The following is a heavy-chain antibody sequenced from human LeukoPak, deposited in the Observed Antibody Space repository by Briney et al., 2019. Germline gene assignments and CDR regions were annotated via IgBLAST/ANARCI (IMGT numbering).Heavy chain of an antibody. V-gene: IGHV3-23*01. D-gene: IGHD3-3*01. CDR3: AAAYFGVDQYYYGMDV. Sequence: GGSLRLSCAASGFTFSSYAMSWVRQAPGKGLEWVSAISGDGGSTYYADSVKGRFTISRDYSKNTLYLQMNSLRAEDTAVYYCAAAYFGVDQYYYGMDVWGQGTTVTVSS. CDR2: ISGDGGST. J-gene: IGHJ6*02. CDR1: GFTFSSYA.